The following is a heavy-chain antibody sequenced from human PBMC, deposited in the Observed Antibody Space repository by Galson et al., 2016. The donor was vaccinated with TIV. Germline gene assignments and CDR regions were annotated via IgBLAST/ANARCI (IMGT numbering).Heavy chain of an antibody. V-gene: IGHV3-15*01. CDR1: GFTLSNAW. Sequence: SLRLSCAASGFTLSNAWMSWVRQAPGKGLEWVGRIKSKNDGGTADYAAPVKGRFFISRDDSTNTLSLEMNGLKTEDAGVYYCSTPPYCGGDCWHYYYEAVDVWGQGTTVTVS. CDR3: STPPYCGGDCWHYYYEAVDV. J-gene: IGHJ6*02. CDR2: IKSKNDGGTA. D-gene: IGHD2-21*02.